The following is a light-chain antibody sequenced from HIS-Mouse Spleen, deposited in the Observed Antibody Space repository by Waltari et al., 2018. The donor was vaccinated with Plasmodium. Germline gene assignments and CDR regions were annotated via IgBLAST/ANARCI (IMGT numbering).Light chain of an antibody. CDR1: ALPKTY. CDR3: YSTDSSGNHRV. J-gene: IGLJ3*02. V-gene: IGLV3-10*01. CDR2: EDS. Sequence: SYELTQPPSVSVSPGQPARITFSGDALPKTYAYSYQQKSGQAPVLVIYEDSKRPSGIPERFSGSSSGTMATLTISGAQVEDEADYYCYSTDSSGNHRVFGGGTKLTVL.